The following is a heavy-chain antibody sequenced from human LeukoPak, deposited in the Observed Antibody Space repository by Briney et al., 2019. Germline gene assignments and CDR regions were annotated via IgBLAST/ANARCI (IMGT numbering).Heavy chain of an antibody. CDR2: INHIGYT. D-gene: IGHD6-19*01. Sequence: SETLSLTCAVYGGSFRGCYWSWIRQPPGKGLEWIGEINHIGYTNYSPSLKSRLTISVDMSKNQFSLNLTSVTVADTAVYYCATARGTSTGWYSWGQGTLVTVSS. CDR1: GGSFRGCY. CDR3: ATARGTSTGWYS. J-gene: IGHJ4*02. V-gene: IGHV4-34*01.